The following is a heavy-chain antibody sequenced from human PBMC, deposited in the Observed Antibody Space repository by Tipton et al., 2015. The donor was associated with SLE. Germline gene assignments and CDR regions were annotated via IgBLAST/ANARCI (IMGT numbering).Heavy chain of an antibody. V-gene: IGHV4-34*01. J-gene: IGHJ3*02. CDR3: ARAQRGPIRAFDI. CDR2: INHSGST. D-gene: IGHD3/OR15-3a*01. CDR1: GGSFSGYY. Sequence: TLSLTCAVYGGSFSGYYWSWIRQPPGKGLEWIGEINHSGSTNYNPSLKSRVTLSVDTSKNQFSLKLSSVTAADTAVYYCARAQRGPIRAFDIWGQGTMVTVSS.